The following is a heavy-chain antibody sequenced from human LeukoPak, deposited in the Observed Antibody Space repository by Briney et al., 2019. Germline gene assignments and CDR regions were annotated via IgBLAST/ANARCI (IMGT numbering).Heavy chain of an antibody. CDR2: FDPEDGET. Sequence: ASVKVSCKVSGYTLTELSMHWARQAPGKGLEWMGGFDPEDGETIYAQRFQGRVTMTEDTSTDTAYMELSSLRSEDTAVYYCATGVWSGGYSYGPFDYWGQGTLVTVSS. V-gene: IGHV1-24*01. J-gene: IGHJ4*02. D-gene: IGHD5-18*01. CDR1: GYTLTELS. CDR3: ATGVWSGGYSYGPFDY.